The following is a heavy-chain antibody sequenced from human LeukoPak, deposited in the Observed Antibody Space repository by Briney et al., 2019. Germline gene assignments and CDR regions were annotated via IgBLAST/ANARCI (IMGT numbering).Heavy chain of an antibody. CDR3: AKARSGSYDY. V-gene: IGHV3-30*18. Sequence: GGSLRLSCATSGFIFSTHAMHWVRQAPGKGLEWVAVISYDGSNKYYADSVKGRFTISRDNSKNTLYLQMNSLRAEDTAVYYCAKARSGSYDYWGQGTLVTVSS. J-gene: IGHJ4*02. D-gene: IGHD1-26*01. CDR1: GFIFSTHA. CDR2: ISYDGSNK.